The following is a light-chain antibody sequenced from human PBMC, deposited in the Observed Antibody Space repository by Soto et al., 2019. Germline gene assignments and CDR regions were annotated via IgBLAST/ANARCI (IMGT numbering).Light chain of an antibody. CDR1: SSDVGSYSL. CDR3: YTYAGGRTYL. V-gene: IGLV2-23*01. CDR2: EDI. Sequence: QSALTQPASVSGSPGQSITISCTGTSSDVGSYSLLSWYQHHPGKAPKLIIYEDIKGPSGVSNRFSGSKSGNTASLRISGLQAEDEADYYCYTYAGGRTYLFGTGTKVTDL. J-gene: IGLJ1*01.